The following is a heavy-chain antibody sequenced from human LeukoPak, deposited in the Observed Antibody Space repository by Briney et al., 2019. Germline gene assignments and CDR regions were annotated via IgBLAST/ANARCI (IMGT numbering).Heavy chain of an antibody. J-gene: IGHJ4*02. CDR2: ITSSGSNT. Sequence: GGSLRPSCAASGFTFSSYAMTWVRQAPGKGLEWVSTITSSGSNTYYADSVKGRFTISRDSSKNTLYLQMGSLRAEDTAVYYCAKDSHTGSPRAFDYWGQGTLVTVSS. CDR3: AKDSHTGSPRAFDY. D-gene: IGHD1-26*01. V-gene: IGHV3-23*01. CDR1: GFTFSSYA.